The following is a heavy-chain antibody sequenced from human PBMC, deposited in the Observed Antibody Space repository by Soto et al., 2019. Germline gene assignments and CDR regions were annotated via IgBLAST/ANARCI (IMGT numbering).Heavy chain of an antibody. Sequence: QVQLVQSGAEVKNPGASVKVSCKASGYTFTRYGIGWARQAPGQGLEWMGWINTYNGNTNYAQKVQGRLTLTTDTSTSTAYMELRILRSNDTAIYYCAMVDVYVTPSPQDVWGQGTTVIVSS. CDR1: GYTFTRYG. D-gene: IGHD3-16*01. J-gene: IGHJ6*01. V-gene: IGHV1-18*01. CDR3: AMVDVYVTPSPQDV. CDR2: INTYNGNT.